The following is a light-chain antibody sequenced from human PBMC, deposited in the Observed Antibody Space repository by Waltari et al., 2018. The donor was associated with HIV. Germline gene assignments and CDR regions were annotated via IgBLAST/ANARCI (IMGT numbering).Light chain of an antibody. Sequence: QSALTQPASVSGSPEQSLPISCPGAGRDVGDYKYVSWYQQYPGKAPKLIIYDVNKRPSGVSNRFAGSKSGNTASLTISGLQAEDEADYYCCSYAGSSTFGFYVFGTGTKVTVL. CDR1: GRDVGDYKY. CDR3: CSYAGSSTFGFYV. V-gene: IGLV2-23*02. CDR2: DVN. J-gene: IGLJ1*01.